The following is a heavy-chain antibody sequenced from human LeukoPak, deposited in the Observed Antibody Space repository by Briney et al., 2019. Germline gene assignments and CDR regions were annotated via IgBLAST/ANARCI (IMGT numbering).Heavy chain of an antibody. CDR2: IYYSGST. Sequence: SETLSLTCTVSGGSIGSSSYYWGWIRQPPGKGLEWIGSIYYSGSTYYNPSLKSRVTISVDTSKNQFSLKLSSVTAADTAVYYCARDGVSLGYYYGMDVWGQGTTVTVSS. J-gene: IGHJ6*02. D-gene: IGHD5/OR15-5a*01. CDR3: ARDGVSLGYYYGMDV. CDR1: GGSIGSSSYY. V-gene: IGHV4-39*02.